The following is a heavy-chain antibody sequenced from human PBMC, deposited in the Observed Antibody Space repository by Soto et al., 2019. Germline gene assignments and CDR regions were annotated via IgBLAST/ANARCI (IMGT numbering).Heavy chain of an antibody. J-gene: IGHJ6*02. CDR2: IYYSGST. D-gene: IGHD5-18*01. V-gene: IGHV4-59*01. Sequence: KASETLSLTCTVSGGSISSYYWSWIRQPPGKGLDWIGYIYYSGSTNYNPSLKSRVTISVDTSKNQFSLKLSSVTAADTSVYYCARDRLGYSYGYSGYYGMDVWGQGTTVTVSS. CDR1: GGSISSYY. CDR3: ARDRLGYSYGYSGYYGMDV.